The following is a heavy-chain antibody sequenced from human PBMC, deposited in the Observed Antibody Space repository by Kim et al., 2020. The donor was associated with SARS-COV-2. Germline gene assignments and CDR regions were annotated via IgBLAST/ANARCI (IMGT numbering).Heavy chain of an antibody. D-gene: IGHD4-17*01. Sequence: NPSLKSRVTISVDTSKNQFSLKLSSVTAADTAVYYCARETDYGGNWGFDYWGQGTLVTVSS. J-gene: IGHJ4*02. V-gene: IGHV4-31*02. CDR3: ARETDYGGNWGFDY.